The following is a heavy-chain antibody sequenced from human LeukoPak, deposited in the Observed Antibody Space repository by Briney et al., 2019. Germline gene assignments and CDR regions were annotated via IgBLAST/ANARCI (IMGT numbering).Heavy chain of an antibody. CDR3: ARHANYDSGSYPFDY. CDR2: IYYSGST. J-gene: IGHJ4*02. D-gene: IGHD3-10*01. V-gene: IGHV4-59*08. Sequence: SETLSLTCTVSRGSISSYYWSWIRQSPGKGLEWIAYIYYSGSTNYNPSLKSRVTISADTSKNQFSLKLSSVTAADTAVYYCARHANYDSGSYPFDYWGQGTLVTVSS. CDR1: RGSISSYY.